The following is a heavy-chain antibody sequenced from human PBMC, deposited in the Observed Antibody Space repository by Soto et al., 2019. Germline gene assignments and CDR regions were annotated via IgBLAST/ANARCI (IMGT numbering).Heavy chain of an antibody. Sequence: PSETLSLTCTVSNSSISSAYYWGWIRQPPGKGLEWIGSIYPSGTTYYNPSLRSRVTISIDTSKKQFSLRLSSVTAADTAMYYCARDRRVTTVTNWFDLWGQGTLVTVSS. CDR1: NSSISSAYY. J-gene: IGHJ5*02. CDR3: ARDRRVTTVTNWFDL. V-gene: IGHV4-38-2*02. D-gene: IGHD4-17*01. CDR2: IYPSGTT.